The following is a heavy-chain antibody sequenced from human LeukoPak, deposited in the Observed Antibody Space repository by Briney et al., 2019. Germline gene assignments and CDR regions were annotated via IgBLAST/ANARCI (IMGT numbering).Heavy chain of an antibody. D-gene: IGHD4-17*01. CDR2: IYTSGST. J-gene: IGHJ3*02. CDR1: DGSMISYH. CDR3: ARNDYGDYVGRVAFDI. Sequence: PSETLSLTCSVSDGSMISYHWSWIRQPAGKGLEWIGRIYTSGSTDYNPSLMSRVTMSVDTSKNQFSLKLRSVTAADTAVYYCARNDYGDYVGRVAFDIWGQGTMVTVSS. V-gene: IGHV4-4*07.